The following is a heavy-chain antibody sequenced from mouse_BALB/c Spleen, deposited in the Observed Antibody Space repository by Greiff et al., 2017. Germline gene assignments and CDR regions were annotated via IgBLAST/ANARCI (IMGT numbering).Heavy chain of an antibody. CDR1: GFTFSSFG. CDR3: ARSGDYDSRFAY. V-gene: IGHV5-17*02. Sequence: EVKLVESGGGLVQPGGSRKLSCAASGFTFSSFGMHWVRQAPEKGLEWVAYISSGSSTIYYADTVKGRFTISRDNPKNTLFLQMTSLRSEDTAMYYGARSGDYDSRFAYWGQGTLVTVSA. J-gene: IGHJ3*01. CDR2: ISSGSSTI. D-gene: IGHD2-4*01.